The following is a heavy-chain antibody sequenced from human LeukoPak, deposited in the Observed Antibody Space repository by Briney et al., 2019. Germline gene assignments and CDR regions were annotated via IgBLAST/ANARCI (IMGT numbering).Heavy chain of an antibody. CDR1: GYTLTELS. J-gene: IGHJ4*02. CDR3: ASHSSGYYQGSEYYFDY. CDR2: FDPEDGET. Sequence: GASVKVSCKVSGYTLTELSMHWVRQAPGKGLEWMGGFDPEDGETIYAQKFQGRVTMTEDTSTDTAYMELSSLRSEDTAVYYCASHSSGYYQGSEYYFDYWGQGTLATVSS. V-gene: IGHV1-24*01. D-gene: IGHD3-22*01.